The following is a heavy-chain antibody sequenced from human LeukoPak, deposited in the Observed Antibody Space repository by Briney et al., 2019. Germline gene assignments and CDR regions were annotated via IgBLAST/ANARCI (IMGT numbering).Heavy chain of an antibody. D-gene: IGHD5-18*01. CDR1: GGTFSSYA. V-gene: IGHV1-69*04. CDR2: IIPILGIA. J-gene: IGHJ5*02. CDR3: ARDRGDPGYSYAPFDP. Sequence: GASVTVSCKASGGTFSSYAISWVRQAPGQGLEWMGRIIPILGIANYAQKFQGRVTITADKSTSTAYMELSSLRSEDTAVYYCARDRGDPGYSYAPFDPWGQGTLVTVSS.